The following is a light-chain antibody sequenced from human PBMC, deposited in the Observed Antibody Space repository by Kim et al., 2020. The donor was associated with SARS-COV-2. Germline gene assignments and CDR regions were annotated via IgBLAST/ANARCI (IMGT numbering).Light chain of an antibody. Sequence: GQSITISCTGTSSDIGGYNYVSWYQQHPGKAPKLMTYDVSKRPSGVSVRFSGSKSGNTASLTISGLQAEDEADYYCNSYTSGNTRVFGTGTKVTVL. J-gene: IGLJ1*01. CDR3: NSYTSGNTRV. CDR1: SSDIGGYNY. CDR2: DVS. V-gene: IGLV2-14*04.